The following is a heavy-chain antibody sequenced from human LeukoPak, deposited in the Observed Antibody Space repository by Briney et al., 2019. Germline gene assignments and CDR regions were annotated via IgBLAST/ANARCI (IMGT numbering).Heavy chain of an antibody. CDR3: ARDRRGYCYSTSCYSVSGMDV. J-gene: IGHJ6*02. V-gene: IGHV1-18*01. Sequence: GASVKVSCKASGYTFTSYGISWVRQAPGQGLEWMGWISAYNDNTNHAQKFQDRVTMTTDISTRTAYMELRSLRSDDTAVYYCARDRRGYCYSTSCYSVSGMDVWGQGTTVTVSS. CDR2: ISAYNDNT. D-gene: IGHD2-2*03. CDR1: GYTFTSYG.